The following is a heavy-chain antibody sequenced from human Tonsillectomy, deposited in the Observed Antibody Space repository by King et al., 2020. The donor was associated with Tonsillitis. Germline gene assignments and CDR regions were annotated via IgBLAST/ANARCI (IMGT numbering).Heavy chain of an antibody. D-gene: IGHD6-13*01. V-gene: IGHV4-39*01. CDR1: GGSISSSNYY. J-gene: IGHJ4*02. CDR3: ASRDYRVMAATGTGVFDY. CDR2: IYYSGAT. Sequence: VQLQESGPGLVKPSETLSLTCTVSGGSISSSNYYWGWVRQPPGKGLEWIGSIYYSGATYYNPSLKNRVTISVDTSKNQFSLKLSSVTAADMAVYYCASRDYRVMAATGTGVFDYWGQGTLVTVSS.